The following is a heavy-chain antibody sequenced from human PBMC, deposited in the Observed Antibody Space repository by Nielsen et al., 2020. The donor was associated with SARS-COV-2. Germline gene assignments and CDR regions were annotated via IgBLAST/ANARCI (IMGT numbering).Heavy chain of an antibody. D-gene: IGHD6-13*01. V-gene: IGHV3-13*04. Sequence: GGSLRLSCAASGFTFNYYDMHWVRQATGKGLEWVSTIRVTGDTNYSGSVRGRFTISRESAKNSLYLQMNSLRAEDTAVYYCARVRVSSSSWDDYYYYYGMDVWGQGTTVTVSS. CDR2: IRVTGDT. CDR1: GFTFNYYD. J-gene: IGHJ6*02. CDR3: ARVRVSSSSWDDYYYYYGMDV.